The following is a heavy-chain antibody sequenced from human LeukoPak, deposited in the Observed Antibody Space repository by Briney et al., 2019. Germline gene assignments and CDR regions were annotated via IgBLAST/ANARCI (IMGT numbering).Heavy chain of an antibody. CDR1: GFTFSSYA. CDR2: ISGSGGST. CDR3: AKEYLEWLVHRAHDAFDI. D-gene: IGHD6-19*01. J-gene: IGHJ3*02. V-gene: IGHV3-23*01. Sequence: GGSLRLSCAASGFTFSSYAMSWVRQAPGKGPEWVSAISGSGGSTYYADSVKGRFTISRDNSKNTLYLQMNSLRAEDTAVYYCAKEYLEWLVHRAHDAFDIWGQGTMVTVSS.